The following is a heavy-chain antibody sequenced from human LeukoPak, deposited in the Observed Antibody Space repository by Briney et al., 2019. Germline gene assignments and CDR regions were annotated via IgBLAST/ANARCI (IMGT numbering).Heavy chain of an antibody. CDR3: ARRPTVVVAATPEESAFDI. CDR2: INHSGST. V-gene: IGHV4-34*01. CDR1: GGSFSGYY. J-gene: IGHJ3*02. D-gene: IGHD2-15*01. Sequence: SETLSLTCAVYGGSFSGYYWSWIRQPPGKGLEWIGEINHSGSTNYNPSLKSRVTISVDTSKNQFSLKLSSVTAADTAVYYCARRPTVVVAATPEESAFDIWGQGTMVTVSS.